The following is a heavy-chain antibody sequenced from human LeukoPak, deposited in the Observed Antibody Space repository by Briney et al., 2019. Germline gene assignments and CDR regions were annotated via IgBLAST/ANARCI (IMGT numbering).Heavy chain of an antibody. CDR1: GFTFSTYW. D-gene: IGHD3-10*01. CDR2: IKQDGSEK. J-gene: IGHJ4*02. V-gene: IGHV3-7*01. Sequence: PGGSLRLSCAASGFTFSTYWMSWVRQAPGKGLEWVANIKQDGSEKYYVDSVKGRFTIPRDNAKNTLYLQMNNLRAEDTAIYYCATDSYVSGSYYRLFYWGQGTLVTVSS. CDR3: ATDSYVSGSYYRLFY.